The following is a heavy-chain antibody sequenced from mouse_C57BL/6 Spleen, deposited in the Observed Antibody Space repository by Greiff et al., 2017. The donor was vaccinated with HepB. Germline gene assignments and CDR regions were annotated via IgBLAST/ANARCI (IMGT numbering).Heavy chain of an antibody. CDR1: GYAFSSYW. CDR3: ARSGYYGSSYEDY. Sequence: VQLQQSGAELVKPGASVKISCKASGYAFSSYWMNWVKQRPGKGLEWIGQIYPGDGDTNYNGKFKGKATLTADKSSSTAYMQLSSLTSEDSAVYFCARSGYYGSSYEDYWGQGTTLTVSS. V-gene: IGHV1-80*01. D-gene: IGHD1-1*01. J-gene: IGHJ2*01. CDR2: IYPGDGDT.